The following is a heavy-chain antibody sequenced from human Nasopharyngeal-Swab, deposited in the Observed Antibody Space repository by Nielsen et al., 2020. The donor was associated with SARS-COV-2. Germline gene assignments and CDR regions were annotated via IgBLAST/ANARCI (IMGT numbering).Heavy chain of an antibody. CDR3: ASEPVRYFDPMGAFDI. V-gene: IGHV3-7*03. Sequence: GESLKISCAASGFTFSSYWMSWVRQAPGKGLEWVANIKQDGSEKYYVDSVKGRFTISRDNAKNSLYLQMNSLRAEGTAVYYCASEPVRYFDPMGAFDIWGQGTTVTVSS. D-gene: IGHD3-9*01. J-gene: IGHJ3*02. CDR1: GFTFSSYW. CDR2: IKQDGSEK.